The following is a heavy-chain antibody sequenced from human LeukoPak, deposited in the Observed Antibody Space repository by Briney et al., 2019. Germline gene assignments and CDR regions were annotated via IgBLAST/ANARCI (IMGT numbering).Heavy chain of an antibody. Sequence: PGGTLRLSCAACGFTFSTYDMTWVRQAPGKGLEWVSGISGSDDNTYYADSVKGRFTISRDNSKNTLYLQMNSLRAEDTAVYYCAKRALDRTYYYYMDVWGKGTTVTISS. J-gene: IGHJ6*03. CDR3: AKRALDRTYYYYMDV. CDR1: GFTFSTYD. CDR2: ISGSDDNT. V-gene: IGHV3-23*01.